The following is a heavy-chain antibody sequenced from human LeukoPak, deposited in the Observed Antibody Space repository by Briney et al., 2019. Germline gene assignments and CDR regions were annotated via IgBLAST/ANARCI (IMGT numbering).Heavy chain of an antibody. CDR1: GLTVSSND. V-gene: IGHV3-53*01. CDR3: ARDRCEGYCTSFDS. D-gene: IGHD2-8*01. Sequence: GESLRLTCAASGLTVSSNDMSWIRQAPGKGLEWVSFIYSSDNTYYNASLKSRFTISVDKSKNQFSLRLSSVIAADTAVYFCARDRCEGYCTSFDSWGQGTLVTVSS. CDR2: IYSSDNT. J-gene: IGHJ5*01.